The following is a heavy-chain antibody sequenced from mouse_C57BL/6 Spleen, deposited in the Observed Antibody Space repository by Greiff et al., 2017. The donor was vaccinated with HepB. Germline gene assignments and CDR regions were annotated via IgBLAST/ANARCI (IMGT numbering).Heavy chain of an antibody. CDR1: GYAFSSYW. V-gene: IGHV1-80*01. J-gene: IGHJ3*01. Sequence: VQLQQSGAELVKPGASVKISCKASGYAFSSYWMNWVKQRPGKGLEGIGQIYPGDGDTNYNGKFKGKAPLPADKSSRTAYMQLSSLTSEDSAVYFCARYDSSGPWFAYWGQGTLVTVSA. D-gene: IGHD3-2*02. CDR3: ARYDSSGPWFAY. CDR2: IYPGDGDT.